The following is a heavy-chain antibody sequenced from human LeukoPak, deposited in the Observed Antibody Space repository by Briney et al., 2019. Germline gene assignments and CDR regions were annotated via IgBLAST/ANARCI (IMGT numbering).Heavy chain of an antibody. V-gene: IGHV4-39*01. Sequence: SETLSLTCTVSGGSISSSSYYWGWIRQPPGKGLEWIRSIYYSGSTYYNPSIKSRVTISVDTSKNQFSLKLSSVTAADTAVYYCARSRWGGLGIDYWGQGTLVTVSS. CDR1: GGSISSSSYY. CDR2: IYYSGST. J-gene: IGHJ4*02. D-gene: IGHD3-10*01. CDR3: ARSRWGGLGIDY.